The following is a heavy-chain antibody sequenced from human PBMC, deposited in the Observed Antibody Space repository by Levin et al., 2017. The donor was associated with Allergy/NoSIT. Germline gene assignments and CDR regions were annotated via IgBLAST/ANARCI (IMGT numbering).Heavy chain of an antibody. CDR2: ISSSSSYI. CDR1: GFTFSSYS. D-gene: IGHD6-19*01. J-gene: IGHJ4*02. V-gene: IGHV3-21*01. Sequence: GGSLRLSCAASGFTFSSYSMNWVRQAPGKGLEWVSSISSSSSYIYYADSVKGRFTISRDNAKNSLYLQMNSLRAEDTAVYYCARDLGSGWQGPLYYFDYWGQGTLVTVSS. CDR3: ARDLGSGWQGPLYYFDY.